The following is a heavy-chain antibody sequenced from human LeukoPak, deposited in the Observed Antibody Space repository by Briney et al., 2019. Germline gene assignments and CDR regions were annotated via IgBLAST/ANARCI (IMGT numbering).Heavy chain of an antibody. D-gene: IGHD3-10*01. Sequence: PGGSLTLSCAPSGFTFSSYSMYWVRQAPGKGLEWVSSIRSSSSYIYYADSVKGRFTLSRDTPKNSLYLQMNRLRSEHPTVYYFAREADTYYYGSGVNSYYYMDVWGKGTTVTVSS. CDR3: AREADTYYYGSGVNSYYYMDV. J-gene: IGHJ6*03. CDR1: GFTFSSYS. CDR2: IRSSSSYI. V-gene: IGHV3-21*01.